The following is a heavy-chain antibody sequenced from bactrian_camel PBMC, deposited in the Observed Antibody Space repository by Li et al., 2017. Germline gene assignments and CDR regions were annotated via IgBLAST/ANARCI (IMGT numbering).Heavy chain of an antibody. CDR3: AASRCDMWLNRYNV. Sequence: HVQLVESGGGSAQAGGSLTLSCTASGPRNRRYCMGWFRQVPGKEREGVARIYPSGAPTYIPPVQDRFTISRDNAQNTLDLQMDNLKPDDSAMYYCAASRCDMWLNRYNVWGQGTQVTVS. D-gene: IGHD1*01. CDR1: GPRNRRYC. V-gene: IGHV3S57*01. CDR2: IYPSGAP. J-gene: IGHJ4*01.